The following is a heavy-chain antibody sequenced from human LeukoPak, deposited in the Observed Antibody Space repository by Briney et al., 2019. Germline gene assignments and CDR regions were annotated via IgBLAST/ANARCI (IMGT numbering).Heavy chain of an antibody. J-gene: IGHJ4*02. V-gene: IGHV1-46*01. CDR3: ARDQEAFDY. CDR2: IYPRDGST. Sequence: SVTVSCTASGYSFTSNYIHWARQAPGQGLEWMGMIYPRDGSTSYAQKFQGRVTVTRDTSTSTVHMELSGLRSEDTAVYYCARDQEAFDYWGQGTLVTVSS. CDR1: GYSFTSNY.